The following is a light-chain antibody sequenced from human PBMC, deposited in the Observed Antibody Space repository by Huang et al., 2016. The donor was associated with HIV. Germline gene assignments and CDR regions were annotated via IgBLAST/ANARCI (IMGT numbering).Light chain of an antibody. J-gene: IGKJ3*01. CDR2: VAS. Sequence: VMTQSPVTLSVSPGERATLSCRASQNVSSDLAWYQQRPGHPPRLLMYVASTRATGLPARFSGSVSGTEFTLTISSLQSEDFAVYYCQQYNKWPRFTFGPGTKVDIK. CDR1: QNVSSD. V-gene: IGKV3-15*01. CDR3: QQYNKWPRFT.